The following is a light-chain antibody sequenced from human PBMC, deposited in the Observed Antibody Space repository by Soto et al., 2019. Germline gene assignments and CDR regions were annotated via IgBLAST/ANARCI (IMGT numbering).Light chain of an antibody. J-gene: IGKJ4*01. CDR3: QQSYGTPLT. V-gene: IGKV1-39*01. Sequence: DIEMTQSPSSLSASVGDRVTITCRASQSISNYLNWYQHKPGKVPKLLIYAASSLQSGVPTRFSGSGSGTYFTRTISSLQPEDFAPYYCQQSYGTPLTFGGRTKVEIK. CDR1: QSISNY. CDR2: AAS.